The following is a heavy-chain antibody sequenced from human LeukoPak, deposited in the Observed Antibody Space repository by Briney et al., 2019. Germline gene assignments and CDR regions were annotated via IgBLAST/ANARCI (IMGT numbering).Heavy chain of an antibody. Sequence: GGSLRLSCAASGFTFSSYSMNWVRQAPGKGLEWVSSISSSSSYIYYADSVKGLFTISRDNAKNSLYLQMNSLRAEDTAVYYCARDRVAAAGTLYYYYGMDVWGQGTTVTVSS. CDR2: ISSSSSYI. CDR3: ARDRVAAAGTLYYYYGMDV. CDR1: GFTFSSYS. V-gene: IGHV3-21*01. D-gene: IGHD6-13*01. J-gene: IGHJ6*02.